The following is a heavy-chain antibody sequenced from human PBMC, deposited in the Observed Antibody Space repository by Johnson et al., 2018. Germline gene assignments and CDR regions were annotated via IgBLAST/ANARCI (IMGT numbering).Heavy chain of an antibody. CDR2: INHSGST. D-gene: IGHD5-24*01. J-gene: IGHJ6*03. V-gene: IGHV4-34*01. CDR1: GDPGSFIDYS. Sequence: QVQLQQWGAGLLKPSETLSLTCAVYGDPGSFIDYSWTWVRQAPGQGLELIGEINHSGSTNYNPSLKSRVTISVDPSENPFSRRLISVTAGDTAVYYCAGGRGWLEGRGYYYYYYYMDVWGKVTTVTVSS. CDR3: AGGRGWLEGRGYYYYYYYMDV.